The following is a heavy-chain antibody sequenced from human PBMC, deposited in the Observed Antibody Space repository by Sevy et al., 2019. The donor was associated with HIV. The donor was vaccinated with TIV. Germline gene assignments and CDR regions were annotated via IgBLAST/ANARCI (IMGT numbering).Heavy chain of an antibody. V-gene: IGHV3-33*01. Sequence: GGSLRLSCAASGFTFSSYGMHWVRQAPGKGLEWVAVIWYDGSNKYYADSVKGRFTSSRDNSKNTLYLQMNSLRAEDTAVYYCAREDDGGPPYYYSYGMDVWGQGTTVTVSS. CDR1: GFTFSSYG. J-gene: IGHJ6*02. D-gene: IGHD3-16*01. CDR3: AREDDGGPPYYYSYGMDV. CDR2: IWYDGSNK.